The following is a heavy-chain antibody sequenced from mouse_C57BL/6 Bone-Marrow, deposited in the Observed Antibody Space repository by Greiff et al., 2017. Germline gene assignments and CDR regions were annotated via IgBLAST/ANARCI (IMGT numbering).Heavy chain of an antibody. J-gene: IGHJ1*03. CDR3: ARPYYWNWYFDV. CDR2: INPYNGGT. Sequence: SGPVLVKPGASVKMSCKASGYTFTDYYMNWVKQSHGKSLEWIGVINPYNGGTSYNQKFKGKATLTVDKSSSTAYMELNSLTSEDSAVYYCARPYYWNWYFDVWGTGTTVTVSS. V-gene: IGHV1-19*01. CDR1: GYTFTDYY. D-gene: IGHD1-1*01.